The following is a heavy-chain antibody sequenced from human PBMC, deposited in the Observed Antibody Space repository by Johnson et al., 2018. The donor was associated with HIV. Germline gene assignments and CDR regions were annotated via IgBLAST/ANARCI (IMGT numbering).Heavy chain of an antibody. CDR2: ISWNSGSI. V-gene: IGHV3-9*01. Sequence: VQLVESGGGLVQPGRSLRLSCAASGFTFDDYAMHWVRQAPGKGLEWVSGISWNSGSIGYADSVKGRFTISRDNAKNTLYLQMNSLRAEDTAVYYCARDKVGVSAFDIWGQGTMVTVSS. D-gene: IGHD3-16*01. CDR3: ARDKVGVSAFDI. J-gene: IGHJ3*02. CDR1: GFTFDDYA.